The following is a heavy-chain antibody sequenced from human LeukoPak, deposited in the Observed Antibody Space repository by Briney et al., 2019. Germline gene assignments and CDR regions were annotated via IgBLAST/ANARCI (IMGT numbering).Heavy chain of an antibody. CDR3: ARGKRTWGPAGYCTNGVCPNYYYYYYMDV. V-gene: IGHV4-34*01. CDR2: INHSGST. Sequence: PSETLSLTCAVYGGSFSGYYWSWIRQPPGKGLEWIGEINHSGSTNYNPSLKSRVTISVDTSKNQFSLKLSSVTAADTAVYYCARGKRTWGPAGYCTNGVCPNYYYYYYMDVWGKGTTVTVSS. D-gene: IGHD2-8*01. J-gene: IGHJ6*03. CDR1: GGSFSGYY.